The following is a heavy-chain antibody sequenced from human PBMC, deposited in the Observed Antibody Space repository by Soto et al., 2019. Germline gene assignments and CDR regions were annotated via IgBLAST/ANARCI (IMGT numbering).Heavy chain of an antibody. Sequence: PGGSLRLSCEASGFTFSSYGMNWVRQAPGKGLEWVSVISSSSNYIYYADSVKGRFTISRDNAKNSVYLQLTSLRAEDTAVYYCARDRPHDSDILTANLDYWGRGTLVTVSS. CDR1: GFTFSSYG. D-gene: IGHD3-9*01. CDR3: ARDRPHDSDILTANLDY. V-gene: IGHV3-21*01. J-gene: IGHJ4*02. CDR2: ISSSSNYI.